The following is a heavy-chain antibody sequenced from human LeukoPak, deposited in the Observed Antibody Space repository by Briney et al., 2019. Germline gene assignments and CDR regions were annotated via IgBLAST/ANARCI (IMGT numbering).Heavy chain of an antibody. D-gene: IGHD3-10*01. CDR1: GGSISSYY. CDR3: AIDPGVGWFDP. CDR2: IYYSGST. Sequence: SETLSLTCTVSGGSISSYYWSWIRQPPGKGLEWIGYIYYSGSTNYNPSLKSRVTISVDTSKNQFSLKLSSVTAADTAVYYCAIDPGVGWFDPWGQGTLVTVSS. J-gene: IGHJ5*02. V-gene: IGHV4-59*01.